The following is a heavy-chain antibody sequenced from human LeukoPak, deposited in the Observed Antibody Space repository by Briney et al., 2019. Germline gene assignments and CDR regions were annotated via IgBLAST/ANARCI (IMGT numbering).Heavy chain of an antibody. V-gene: IGHV4-31*03. D-gene: IGHD1-14*01. CDR2: IYYSGST. J-gene: IGHJ6*02. Sequence: PSQTLSLTCTVSGGSISSGGYYWSWIRQHPGKGLEWIGYIYYSGSTYYNPSLKSRVTISVDTSKNQFSLKLSSVTAADTAVYYCARDTITTFGRYGMDVWGQGTTVTVSS. CDR1: GGSISSGGYY. CDR3: ARDTITTFGRYGMDV.